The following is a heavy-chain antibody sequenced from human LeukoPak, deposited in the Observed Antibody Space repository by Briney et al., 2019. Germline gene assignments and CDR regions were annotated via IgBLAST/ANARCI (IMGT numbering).Heavy chain of an antibody. CDR3: ARVISGVGLDY. CDR1: GGSLSSGAYY. Sequence: PSETLSLTCSVSGGSLSSGAYYWTWIRQLPGKGLEWIGSIFYSGSTYCNPSLQSRVTISLDTSKNQFSLELTSVTAADTAVYFCARVISGVGLDYWGQGTLVTVSS. D-gene: IGHD3-10*01. V-gene: IGHV4-31*03. J-gene: IGHJ4*02. CDR2: IFYSGST.